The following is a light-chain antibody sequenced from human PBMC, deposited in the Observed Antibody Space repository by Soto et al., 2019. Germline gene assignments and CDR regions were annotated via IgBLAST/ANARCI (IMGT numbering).Light chain of an antibody. CDR3: QQYGDSPRT. CDR2: GAS. V-gene: IGKV3-20*01. Sequence: EIGLTQSPGTLSLSPGERATLSCRASQSVSHSYLAWYQQKPGQAPRLLIYGASSRATGIPDRFSGRGSGTDFTLTISRLEPEDFAVYYCQQYGDSPRTFGQGTKVEIK. J-gene: IGKJ1*01. CDR1: QSVSHSY.